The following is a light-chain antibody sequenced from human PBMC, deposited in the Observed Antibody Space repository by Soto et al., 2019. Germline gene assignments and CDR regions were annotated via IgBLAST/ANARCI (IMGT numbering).Light chain of an antibody. J-gene: IGKJ2*01. CDR2: AAS. Sequence: DIQMTQSPSSLSESVGDRVTITCRASQSIRYYLNWYQQKPGKAPKLLIYAASSLQSGVPSRFSGSGSGTDFTLTISSLQPEDFATYYCQQSYSTPQNTFGQGTKLEIK. V-gene: IGKV1-39*01. CDR3: QQSYSTPQNT. CDR1: QSIRYY.